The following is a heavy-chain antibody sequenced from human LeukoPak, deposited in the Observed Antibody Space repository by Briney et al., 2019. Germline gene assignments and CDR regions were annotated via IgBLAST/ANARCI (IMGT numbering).Heavy chain of an antibody. CDR1: GGSISSYY. CDR2: IYYSGST. J-gene: IGHJ4*02. CDR3: ARASPYCSGGSCYSVADY. Sequence: SETLSLTCTVSGGSISSYYWSWIRQPPGKGLEWIGYIYYSGSTNYNPSLKSRVTISVDTSKNQFSLKLSSVTAADTAVYYCARASPYCSGGSCYSVADYWGQGTLVTVSS. V-gene: IGHV4-59*12. D-gene: IGHD2-15*01.